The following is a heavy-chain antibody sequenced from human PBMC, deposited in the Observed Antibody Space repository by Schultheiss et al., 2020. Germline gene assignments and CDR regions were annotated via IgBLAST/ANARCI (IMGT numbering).Heavy chain of an antibody. Sequence: GESLKISCAASGFTFSDYWMHWVRQAPGKGLEWVAVISYDGSNKYYADSVKGRFTISRDNSKNTLYLQMNSLRAEDTAVYYCAREGKSYDFWSGYYPVAGSDYYYGMDVWGQGTTVTVSS. J-gene: IGHJ6*02. V-gene: IGHV3-30-3*01. CDR1: GFTFSDYW. CDR3: AREGKSYDFWSGYYPVAGSDYYYGMDV. D-gene: IGHD3-3*01. CDR2: ISYDGSNK.